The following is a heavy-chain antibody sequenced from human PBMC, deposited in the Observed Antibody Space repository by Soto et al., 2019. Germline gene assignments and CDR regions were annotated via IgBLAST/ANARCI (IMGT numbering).Heavy chain of an antibody. V-gene: IGHV4-59*01. CDR3: ARDLWGRPDAFDI. CDR1: GGSISSYY. D-gene: IGHD3-16*01. CDR2: IYYSGST. J-gene: IGHJ3*02. Sequence: PSETLSLTCTVSGGSISSYYWSWIRQPPGKGLEWIGYIYYSGSTNYNPSLKSRVTISVDTSKNQFSLKLSSVTAADTAVYYCARDLWGRPDAFDIWGQGTMDTVS.